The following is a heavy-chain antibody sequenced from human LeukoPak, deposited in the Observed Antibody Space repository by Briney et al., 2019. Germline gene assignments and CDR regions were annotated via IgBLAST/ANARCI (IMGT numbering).Heavy chain of an antibody. Sequence: GGSLRLSCTASGFTFGDYAMSWFRQAPGKGLEWVGFIRSKAYGGTTEYAASVKGRFTISRDDSKSIANLQMNSLKTEDTAVYYCTADIVVVVAASFDYWGQGTLVTVSS. D-gene: IGHD2-15*01. V-gene: IGHV3-49*03. J-gene: IGHJ4*02. CDR1: GFTFGDYA. CDR3: TADIVVVVAASFDY. CDR2: IRSKAYGGTT.